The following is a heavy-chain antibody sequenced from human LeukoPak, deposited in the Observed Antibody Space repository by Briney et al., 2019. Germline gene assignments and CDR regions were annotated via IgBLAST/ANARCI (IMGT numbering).Heavy chain of an antibody. CDR1: GYTFTGYY. Sequence: ASVKVSCKASGYTFTGYYMHWVRQAPGQGLEWVGWINPNSGGTNYAQKFQGRVTMTRDTSISTAYMELSRLRSDDTAVYYCAREYRVVAASGWFDPWGQGTLVTVSS. D-gene: IGHD2-15*01. CDR3: AREYRVVAASGWFDP. CDR2: INPNSGGT. J-gene: IGHJ5*02. V-gene: IGHV1-2*02.